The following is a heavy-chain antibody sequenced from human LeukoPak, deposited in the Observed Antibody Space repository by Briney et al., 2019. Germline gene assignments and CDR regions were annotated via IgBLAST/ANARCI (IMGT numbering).Heavy chain of an antibody. CDR1: GVSINSYY. CDR2: LYYSGST. V-gene: IGHV4-59*08. CDR3: AKPYSSSWYYFDY. D-gene: IGHD6-13*01. J-gene: IGHJ4*02. Sequence: SETLSLTCSVSGVSINSYYWSWLRQPPGEGLEWIGYLYYSGSTYYNPSLKSRVTISVDTSKNQFSLKLSSVTAADTAVYYCAKPYSSSWYYFDYWGQGTLVTVSS.